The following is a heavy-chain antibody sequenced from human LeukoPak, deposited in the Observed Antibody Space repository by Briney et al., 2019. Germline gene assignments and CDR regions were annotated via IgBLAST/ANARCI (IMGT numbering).Heavy chain of an antibody. J-gene: IGHJ4*02. Sequence: GASVKVSCKASGYTFTAYSLHWVRQAPGQGLEWMGLIKPHDGSTFYAQSLQGRVTLTRDTSTSTVYMDLSSLRSEDTAIYFCARNNVGSSGWTGLGFWGQGTLVTVSS. CDR2: IKPHDGST. CDR1: GYTFTAYS. D-gene: IGHD6-19*01. V-gene: IGHV1-46*04. CDR3: ARNNVGSSGWTGLGF.